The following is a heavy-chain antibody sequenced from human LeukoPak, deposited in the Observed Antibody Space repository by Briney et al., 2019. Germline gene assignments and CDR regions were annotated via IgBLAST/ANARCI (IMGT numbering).Heavy chain of an antibody. CDR1: GGSISSSSYY. J-gene: IGHJ3*02. V-gene: IGHV4-39*01. Sequence: SQTLSLTCTVSGGSISSSSYYWGWIRQPPGKGLEWIGNIYYTGSTYYNPSLKSRVTISVDTSKNQFSLKLSSVTAADTAVYYCARTPGRSVEMATMRAFDIWGQGTMVTVSS. CDR2: IYYTGST. D-gene: IGHD5-24*01. CDR3: ARTPGRSVEMATMRAFDI.